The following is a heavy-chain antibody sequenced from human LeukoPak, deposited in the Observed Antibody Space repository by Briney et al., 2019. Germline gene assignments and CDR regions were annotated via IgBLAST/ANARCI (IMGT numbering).Heavy chain of an antibody. J-gene: IGHJ4*02. CDR2: IYYSGTT. Sequence: PSETLSLTCTVSGGFLDSFYWSWIRQPPGKGLEYIGYIYYSGTTNYDPSLKGRVTISVDMSKNQFSLKLISVTAADTAVYYCARDPPGKGALDFWGQGTLVTVSS. CDR1: GGFLDSFY. D-gene: IGHD3-16*01. V-gene: IGHV4-59*01. CDR3: ARDPPGKGALDF.